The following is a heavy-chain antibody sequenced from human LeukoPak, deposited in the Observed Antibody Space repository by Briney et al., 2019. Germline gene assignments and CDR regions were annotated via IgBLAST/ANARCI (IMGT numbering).Heavy chain of an antibody. Sequence: GASVKVSCKASGYTFTSYGISWVRQAPGQGLEWMGWISAYNGNTNYAQKLQGRVTMTTDTSTSTAYMELRGLRSDDTAVYYCAGYKGQQLVGAFDIWGQGTMVTVSS. J-gene: IGHJ3*02. CDR1: GYTFTSYG. CDR2: ISAYNGNT. V-gene: IGHV1-18*01. CDR3: AGYKGQQLVGAFDI. D-gene: IGHD6-13*01.